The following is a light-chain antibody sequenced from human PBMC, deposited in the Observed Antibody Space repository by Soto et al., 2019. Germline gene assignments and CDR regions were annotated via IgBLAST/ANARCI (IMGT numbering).Light chain of an antibody. V-gene: IGLV2-14*03. CDR3: SSYTTSNTRQIV. Sequence: QSVLTQPASVSGSPGHSITLSCTGTSSDVGGYNYVSWYQHHPGKAPKLLIYDVSNRPSRISNRFSGSKSDNTASLTISGLQPEDEADYYCSSYTTSNTRQIVFGTGTKVTVL. CDR2: DVS. CDR1: SSDVGGYNY. J-gene: IGLJ1*01.